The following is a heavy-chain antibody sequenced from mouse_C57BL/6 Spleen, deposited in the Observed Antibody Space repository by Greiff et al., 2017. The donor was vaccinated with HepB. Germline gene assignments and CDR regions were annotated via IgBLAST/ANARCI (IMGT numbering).Heavy chain of an antibody. V-gene: IGHV2-5*01. D-gene: IGHD2-5*01. CDR2: IWRGGST. J-gene: IGHJ4*01. Sequence: VKLMESGPGLVQPSQSLSITCTVSGFSLTSYGVHWVRQSPGKGLEWLGVIWRGGSTDYNAAFMSRLSITKDNSKSQVFFKMNSLQADDTAIYYCAKNYSNYPYYYAMDYWGQGTSVTVSS. CDR3: AKNYSNYPYYYAMDY. CDR1: GFSLTSYG.